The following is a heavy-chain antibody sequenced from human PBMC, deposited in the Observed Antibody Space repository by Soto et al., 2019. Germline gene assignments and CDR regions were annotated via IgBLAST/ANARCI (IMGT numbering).Heavy chain of an antibody. Sequence: VESLKICFEGGGYSFTGYWSWGGLQMPGKGLEWMGIIYPGDSDTRYSPSFQCQVTISADRSISTAYLHWSRLKASDTAMYYCEREAGSCSSNSCTGIDYWGQGTLVTVSS. D-gene: IGHD2-2*01. V-gene: IGHV5-51*01. J-gene: IGHJ4*02. CDR2: IYPGDSDT. CDR3: EREAGSCSSNSCTGIDY. CDR1: GYSFTGYW.